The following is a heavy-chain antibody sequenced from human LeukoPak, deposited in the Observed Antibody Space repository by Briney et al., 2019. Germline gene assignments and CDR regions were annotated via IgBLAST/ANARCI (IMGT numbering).Heavy chain of an antibody. CDR1: GGSISSDY. CDR2: VDFRGMI. V-gene: IGHV4-59*01. Sequence: SETLSLTCTVAGGSISSDYWGWIRQPPGKGRGWIGYVDFRGMINYTSSLRSRVPISVATYKHQLSLKLSSVTAADTAVYYCARDQGGGGACDIWGQGTMVTVSS. CDR3: ARDQGGGGACDI. J-gene: IGHJ3*02. D-gene: IGHD3-16*01.